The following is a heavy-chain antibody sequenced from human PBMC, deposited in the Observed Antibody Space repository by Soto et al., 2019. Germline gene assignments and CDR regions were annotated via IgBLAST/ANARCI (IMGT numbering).Heavy chain of an antibody. D-gene: IGHD2-21*01. CDR2: ISYDGSNK. J-gene: IGHJ6*02. V-gene: IGHV3-30*18. Sequence: PGGSLRLSCAASGFTFSSYGMHWVRQAPGKGLEWVAVISYDGSNKYYADSVKGRFTISRDNSKNTLYLQMNSLRAEDTAVYYCAKDLWITVYYYYGMDVWGQGTTVTVSS. CDR3: AKDLWITVYYYYGMDV. CDR1: GFTFSSYG.